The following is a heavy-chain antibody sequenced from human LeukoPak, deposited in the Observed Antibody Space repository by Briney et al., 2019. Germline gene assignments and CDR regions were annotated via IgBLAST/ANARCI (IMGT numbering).Heavy chain of an antibody. Sequence: SETLSLTCTVSGVSITNYYWSWIRQAPGKGLEWIGFSYYNGNTNYNPALKSGRTTLVDISKNQYLLSLRSLTAADTAVYYCASVYPAKWKVRRYYYMDVWGKGPMVTVSS. V-gene: IGHV4-59*01. CDR2: SYYNGNT. CDR1: GVSITNYY. CDR3: ASVYPAKWKVRRYYYMDV. D-gene: IGHD1-1*01. J-gene: IGHJ6*03.